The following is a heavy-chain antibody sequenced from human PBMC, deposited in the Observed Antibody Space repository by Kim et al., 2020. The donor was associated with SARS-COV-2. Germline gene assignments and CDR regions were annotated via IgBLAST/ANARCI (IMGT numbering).Heavy chain of an antibody. V-gene: IGHV3-11*04. Sequence: YADSVKGGFTISRDNAKNSLYLQMNSLRAEDTAVYYCARDGVSRGRMDVWGQGTTVTVSS. D-gene: IGHD3-16*01. CDR3: ARDGVSRGRMDV. J-gene: IGHJ6*02.